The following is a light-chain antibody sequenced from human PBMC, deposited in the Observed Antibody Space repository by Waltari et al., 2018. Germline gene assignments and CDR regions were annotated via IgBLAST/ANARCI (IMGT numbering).Light chain of an antibody. CDR1: KDIANY. CDR3: QQHDHLPFT. Sequence: DIQMTQSPSSLSASVGDGVTITCQASKDIANYLNWYQHKPGKAPKRLVYDASNLHSVVPSRFSGSRSRTHFTFTIPGLKPADIATYYCQQHDHLPFTFGPGTKVDIK. V-gene: IGKV1-33*01. J-gene: IGKJ3*01. CDR2: DAS.